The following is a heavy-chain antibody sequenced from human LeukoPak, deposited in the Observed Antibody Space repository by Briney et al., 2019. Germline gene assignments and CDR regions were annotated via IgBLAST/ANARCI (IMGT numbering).Heavy chain of an antibody. CDR2: IKQDGSEK. D-gene: IGHD3-22*01. J-gene: IGHJ4*02. Sequence: PGGSLRLSCAASGFTFSSYWMSWVRQAPGKGLEWVANIKQDGSEKCYVDSVKGRFTISRDNAKNSLYLQMNSLRAEDTAVYHCARTNYYDSSGQDDYWGQGTLVTVSS. CDR1: GFTFSSYW. CDR3: ARTNYYDSSGQDDY. V-gene: IGHV3-7*01.